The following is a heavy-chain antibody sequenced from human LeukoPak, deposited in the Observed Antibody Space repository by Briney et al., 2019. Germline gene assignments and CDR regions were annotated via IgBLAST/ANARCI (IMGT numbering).Heavy chain of an antibody. D-gene: IGHD4-17*01. CDR3: ARATTTVTTDWFDP. J-gene: IGHJ5*02. CDR2: ISSSSSYT. Sequence: GGSLRLSCAASGFTLSDYYMSWISQARGKGLEWVSYISSSSSYTNYADSVKGRFTISRDNAKNSLYLQMNSLRAEDTAVYYCARATTTVTTDWFDPWGQGSLVTVSS. V-gene: IGHV3-11*06. CDR1: GFTLSDYY.